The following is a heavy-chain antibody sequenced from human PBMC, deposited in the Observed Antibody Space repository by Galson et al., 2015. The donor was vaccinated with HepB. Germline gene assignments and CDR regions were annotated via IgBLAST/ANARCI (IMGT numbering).Heavy chain of an antibody. J-gene: IGHJ6*02. CDR2: ISYDGSNK. V-gene: IGHV3-30*04. CDR1: GFTFGSYA. Sequence: SLRLSCAASGFTFGSYAMHWVRQAPGKGLEWVAVISYDGSNKYYADSVKGRFTISRDNSKNTLYLQMNSLRAEDTAVYYCARVFKRPWLWFGEEGNGMDVWGQGTTVTVSS. D-gene: IGHD3-10*01. CDR3: ARVFKRPWLWFGEEGNGMDV.